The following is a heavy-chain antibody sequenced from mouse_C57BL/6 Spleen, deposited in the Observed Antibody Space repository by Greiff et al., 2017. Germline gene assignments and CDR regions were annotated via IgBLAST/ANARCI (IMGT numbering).Heavy chain of an antibody. V-gene: IGHV5-4*01. J-gene: IGHJ1*03. D-gene: IGHD2-5*01. CDR2: ISDGGSYT. CDR3: ARDGGYSNFYWYFDV. CDR1: GFTFSSYA. Sequence: EVQGVESGGGLVKPGGSLKLSCAASGFTFSSYAMSWVRQTPEKRLEWVATISDGGSYTYYPDNVKGRFTISRDNAKNNLYLQMSHLKSEDTAMYYCARDGGYSNFYWYFDVWGTGTTVTVSS.